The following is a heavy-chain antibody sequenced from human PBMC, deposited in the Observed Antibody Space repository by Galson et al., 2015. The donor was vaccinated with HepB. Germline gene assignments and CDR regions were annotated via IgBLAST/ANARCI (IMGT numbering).Heavy chain of an antibody. V-gene: IGHV3-53*01. Sequence: SLRLSCAASGFTVSSNYMSWVRQAPGKGLEWVSVIYSGGSTYYADSVKGRFTISRDNAKNSLYLQMNSLRAEDTAVYYCARERIAVAGTGWFDPWGQGTLVTVSS. CDR2: IYSGGST. D-gene: IGHD6-19*01. CDR3: ARERIAVAGTGWFDP. J-gene: IGHJ5*02. CDR1: GFTVSSNY.